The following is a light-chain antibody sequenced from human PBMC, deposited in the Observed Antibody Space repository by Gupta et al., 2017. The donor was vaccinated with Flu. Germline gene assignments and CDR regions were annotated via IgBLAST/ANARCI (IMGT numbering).Light chain of an antibody. CDR2: EVN. V-gene: IGLV2-8*01. CDR3: CARAGSSVL. J-gene: IGLJ2*01. Sequence: QSVTISCTGTSSDVGSYDYVSWYQQLPVHAPILMIYEVNKRPSGVPDRFSGSRSGNTASLTVSGLQAEDEADYYCCARAGSSVLFGGGTNVIVL. CDR1: SSDVGSYDY.